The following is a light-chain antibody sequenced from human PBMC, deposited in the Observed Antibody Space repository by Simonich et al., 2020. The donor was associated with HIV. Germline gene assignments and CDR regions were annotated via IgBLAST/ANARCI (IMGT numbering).Light chain of an antibody. CDR2: DVS. V-gene: IGLV2-14*03. CDR1: SSEVGGYNY. Sequence: QSALTQPASVSGSPGQSITISCTGTSSEVGGYNYVSWYQQKPGKAPKLMIYDVSNRPSGVSNRFSGSKSGNTASLTISELQAEDEADYYCSSYTASRTWVFGGGTKLTVL. CDR3: SSYTASRTWV. J-gene: IGLJ3*02.